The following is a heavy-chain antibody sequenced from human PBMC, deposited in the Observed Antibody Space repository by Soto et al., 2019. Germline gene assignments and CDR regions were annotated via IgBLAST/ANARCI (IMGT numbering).Heavy chain of an antibody. J-gene: IGHJ4*02. Sequence: QVQLVQSGAEVKKPGASLTVSCKASGYTFTSYGISCVRQAPGQGLEWMGWISADNGNTNYAQKLQGRVTMTTDTHPSTAYMEMRSLRSDDTAVYYCARDRGSYALDYWGQGTLVTVSS. CDR3: ARDRGSYALDY. CDR1: GYTFTSYG. V-gene: IGHV1-18*01. CDR2: ISADNGNT. D-gene: IGHD1-26*01.